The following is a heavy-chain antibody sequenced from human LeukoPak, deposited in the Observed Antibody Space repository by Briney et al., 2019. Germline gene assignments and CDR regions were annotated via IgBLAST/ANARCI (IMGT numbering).Heavy chain of an antibody. CDR2: IYYSGST. D-gene: IGHD2-21*01. J-gene: IGHJ3*02. Sequence: SETLSLTCTVSGASISSSSYYWGWIRQPPGKGLEWIGSIYYSGSTYYNPSLKSRVTISVDTSKNQFSLKLSSVTAADTAVYYCAGPGVVVIATSFAFDIWGQGTMVTVSS. V-gene: IGHV4-39*01. CDR1: GASISSSSYY. CDR3: AGPGVVVIATSFAFDI.